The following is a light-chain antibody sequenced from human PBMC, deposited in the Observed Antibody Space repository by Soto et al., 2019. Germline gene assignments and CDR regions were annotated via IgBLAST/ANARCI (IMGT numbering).Light chain of an antibody. CDR2: ANS. J-gene: IGLJ2*01. Sequence: QSVLTQPSSVSGAPGQRVTISCTGSSSNIGAGCDVHWYQQLPGTAPKLLIYANSNRPSGVPDRFSGSKSGTSASLAITGLQAEDEADYYCQSYASSLSVVFGGGTKLTVL. V-gene: IGLV1-40*01. CDR3: QSYASSLSVV. CDR1: SSNIGAGCD.